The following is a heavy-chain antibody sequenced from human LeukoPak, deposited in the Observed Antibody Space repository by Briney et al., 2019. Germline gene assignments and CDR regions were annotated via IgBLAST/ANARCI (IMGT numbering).Heavy chain of an antibody. CDR3: ARADDYGDYALEPYYMDV. CDR2: IYTSGST. Sequence: SETLSLTCTVSGGSISSGSYYWSWIRQPAGKGLEWIGHIYTSGSTNYNPSLKSRVTISVDTSKDQFSLKLSSVTAADTAVYYCARADDYGDYALEPYYMDVWGKGTTVTVSS. V-gene: IGHV4-61*09. J-gene: IGHJ6*03. D-gene: IGHD4-17*01. CDR1: GGSISSGSYY.